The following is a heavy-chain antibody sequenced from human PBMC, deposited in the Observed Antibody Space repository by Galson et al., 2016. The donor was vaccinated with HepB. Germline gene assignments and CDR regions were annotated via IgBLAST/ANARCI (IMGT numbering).Heavy chain of an antibody. Sequence: SVKVSCKASGYNFTNFAIHYVRQAPGQRFEWLGWVNTGTGHTIRSRRVQGRVTITRDTAASTAHMELSSLTSEDAAVYYCARGYCSTPVCPPDYWGQGTLVTVSS. J-gene: IGHJ4*02. D-gene: IGHD2-2*01. CDR2: VNTGTGHT. V-gene: IGHV1-3*04. CDR1: GYNFTNFA. CDR3: ARGYCSTPVCPPDY.